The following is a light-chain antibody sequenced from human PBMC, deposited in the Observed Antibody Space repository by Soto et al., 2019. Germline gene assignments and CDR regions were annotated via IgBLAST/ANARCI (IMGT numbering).Light chain of an antibody. J-gene: IGKJ1*01. CDR2: GAS. CDR3: QQYNDWPLT. Sequence: EIVITQSPCSLSVSPGESATLSCRASQSVTTNLAWYQQKSGQAPRLLIYGASVRATGIPARFSGSGSGTEFTLTISSLQSEDFAVYHCQQYNDWPLTFGQGTKVDIK. CDR1: QSVTTN. V-gene: IGKV3-15*01.